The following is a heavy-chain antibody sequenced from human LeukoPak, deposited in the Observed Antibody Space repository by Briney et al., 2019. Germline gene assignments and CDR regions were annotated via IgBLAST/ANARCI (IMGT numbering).Heavy chain of an antibody. CDR2: ISSSGSTI. Sequence: PGGSLRLSCAASGFTFSSYEMNWVRQAPGKGLEWVSYISSSGSTIYYADSVKGRFTISRDNAKNSLYLQVNSLRAEDTAVYYCARDPADSSSWYGDYFDYWGQGTLVTVSS. V-gene: IGHV3-48*03. CDR1: GFTFSSYE. J-gene: IGHJ4*02. CDR3: ARDPADSSSWYGDYFDY. D-gene: IGHD6-13*01.